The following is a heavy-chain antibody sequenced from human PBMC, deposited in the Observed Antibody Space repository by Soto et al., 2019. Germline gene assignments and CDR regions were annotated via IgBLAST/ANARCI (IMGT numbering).Heavy chain of an antibody. J-gene: IGHJ6*02. CDR1: VFTVSSNY. CDR3: ARASLYYYYGMDD. V-gene: IGHV3-53*01. CDR2: IYSGGST. Sequence: VGSLRLSCAASVFTVSSNYMSCVRQAPGKGLEWVSVIYSGGSTYYADSVKGRFTISRDNSKNTLYLQMNSLRAEDTAVYYCARASLYYYYGMDDWGQGTPATVSS.